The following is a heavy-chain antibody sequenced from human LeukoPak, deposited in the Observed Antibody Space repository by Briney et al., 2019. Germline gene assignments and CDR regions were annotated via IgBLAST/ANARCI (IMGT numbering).Heavy chain of an antibody. J-gene: IGHJ4*02. CDR1: GFTFSNYG. CDR2: VNDNGANT. CDR3: TKGDGCFYPIDY. V-gene: IGHV3-23*01. D-gene: IGHD3-16*01. Sequence: PGGSLRLSCAASGFTFSNYGMSWVRQAPGKGLEWVSTVNDNGANTNYADSVKGRFTISRDNSKNRLLLQMNSLRADDTALYYCTKGDGCFYPIDYWGQGTLVIVSS.